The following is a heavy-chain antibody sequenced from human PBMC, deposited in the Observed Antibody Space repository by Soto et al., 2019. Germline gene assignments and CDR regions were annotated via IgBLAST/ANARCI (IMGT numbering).Heavy chain of an antibody. CDR1: GGTFSSYA. J-gene: IGHJ6*02. V-gene: IGHV1-69*13. Sequence: SVKVSCKASGGTFSSYAISWVRQAPGQGLEWMGGIIPIFGTANYAQKFQGRVTITADESTSTAYMELSSLRSDDTAVYYCAREDSGYDLYYYCYGMDVWGQGTTVTVSS. CDR3: AREDSGYDLYYYCYGMDV. CDR2: IIPIFGTA. D-gene: IGHD5-12*01.